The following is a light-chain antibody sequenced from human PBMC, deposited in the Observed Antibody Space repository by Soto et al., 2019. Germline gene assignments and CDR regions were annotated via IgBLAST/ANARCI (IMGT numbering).Light chain of an antibody. CDR3: SSYAGSNNWV. CDR1: STDVGNYNY. J-gene: IGLJ3*02. Sequence: QSALTQPPSASGSPGQSLTISCTGTSTDVGNYNYVSWYQQHPGKALKLMISDVNRRPSGVPDRFSGSKSGNTASLTVSGLQAEDEADYYCSSYAGSNNWVFGGGTKVTVL. CDR2: DVN. V-gene: IGLV2-8*01.